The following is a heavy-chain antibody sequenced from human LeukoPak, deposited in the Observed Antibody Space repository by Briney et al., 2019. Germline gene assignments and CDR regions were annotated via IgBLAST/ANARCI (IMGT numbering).Heavy chain of an antibody. CDR2: INPNSGGT. D-gene: IGHD3-10*01. J-gene: IGHJ4*02. CDR3: ARVRFSGSGTFDY. V-gene: IGHV1-2*06. CDR1: GYTFTGYY. Sequence: ASVKVSCKASGYTFTGYYMHWVRQAPGQGLEWMGRINPNSGGTNYAQKFQGRVTMTRDTSISTAYMGLSRLRSDDTAVYYCARVRFSGSGTFDYWGQGTLVTVSS.